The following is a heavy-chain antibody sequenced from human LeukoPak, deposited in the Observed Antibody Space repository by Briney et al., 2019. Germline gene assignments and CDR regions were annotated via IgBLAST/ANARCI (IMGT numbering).Heavy chain of an antibody. D-gene: IGHD4-23*01. CDR3: ARELGSDYGGYSP. CDR1: GGSMRSDSSF. V-gene: IGHV4-61*02. CDR2: IYATGNT. Sequence: SETLSLTCSVSGGSMRSDSSFWSWIRRPAGKGLEWIGRIYATGNTNYNPSLVRRVTTSVDTSKNQFSLELTSVTAADTAVYYCARELGSDYGGYSPWGQGTLVTVSS. J-gene: IGHJ5*02.